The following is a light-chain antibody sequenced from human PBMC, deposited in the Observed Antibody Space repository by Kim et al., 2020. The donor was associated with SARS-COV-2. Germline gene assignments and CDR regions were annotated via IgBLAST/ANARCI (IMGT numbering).Light chain of an antibody. CDR1: QSVSSD. CDR3: QQYKNWPAIT. V-gene: IGKV3D-15*01. J-gene: IGKJ5*01. CDR2: GAS. Sequence: EVVMTQSPATLSVSPGERATLSCRASQSVSSDLAWYQQKSGQAPRLLIYGASTRATGIPGRFSGSGSGTEFTLTISGLQSEDLAVYYCQQYKNWPAITFGEGTRLEIK.